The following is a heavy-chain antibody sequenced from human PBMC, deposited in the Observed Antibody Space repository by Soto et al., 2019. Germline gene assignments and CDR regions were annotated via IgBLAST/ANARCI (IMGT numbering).Heavy chain of an antibody. J-gene: IGHJ5*02. CDR3: ARNIVLMVYAYPGPSINWFDP. Sequence: SETLSLTCTVSGGSISSSSYYWGWIRQPPGKGLEWIGSIYYSGSTYYNPSLKSRVTISVDTSKNQFSLKLSSVTAADTAVYYCARNIVLMVYAYPGPSINWFDPWGQGTLVTVSS. CDR2: IYYSGST. V-gene: IGHV4-39*01. D-gene: IGHD2-8*01. CDR1: GGSISSSSYY.